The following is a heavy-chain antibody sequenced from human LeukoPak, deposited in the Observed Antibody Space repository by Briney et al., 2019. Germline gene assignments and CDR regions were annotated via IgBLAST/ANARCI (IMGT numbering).Heavy chain of an antibody. CDR3: ARRPYGVNWFDP. CDR1: GGSISSSSYY. D-gene: IGHD3-16*01. CDR2: IYYSGST. Sequence: SETLSLTCTVSGGSISSSSYYWGWIRQPPGKGLEWIGSIYYSGSTYYNPSLKSRVTISVDTSKNQFSLKLSSVTAADTAVYYCARRPYGVNWFDPCGQGTLVTVSS. J-gene: IGHJ5*02. V-gene: IGHV4-39*01.